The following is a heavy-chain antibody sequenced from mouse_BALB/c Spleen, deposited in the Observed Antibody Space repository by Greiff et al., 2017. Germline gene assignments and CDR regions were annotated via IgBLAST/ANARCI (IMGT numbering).Heavy chain of an antibody. Sequence: QVQLKESGPGLVAPSQSLSITCTVSGFSLTSYGVHWVRQPPGKGLEWLGVIWDGGSTNYNSALMSRLSISKDNSKSQVFLKMNSLQTDDTAMYYGARDERATMTAMDYWGQGTSVTVSS. CDR3: ARDERATMTAMDY. D-gene: IGHD2-4*01. J-gene: IGHJ4*01. V-gene: IGHV2-9*02. CDR2: IWDGGST. CDR1: GFSLTSYG.